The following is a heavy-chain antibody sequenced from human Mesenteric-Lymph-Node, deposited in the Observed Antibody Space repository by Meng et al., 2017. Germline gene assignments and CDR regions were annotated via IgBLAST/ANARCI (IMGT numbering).Heavy chain of an antibody. Sequence: GESLKISCAASGFTFSTSWMSWVRQAPGKGPEWVANIKQDGSEKYHVDSVKGRFTISRDNAKNSLYLQMNSLRAEDTAVYYCGGGYTNGYYPHYFDSWGQGTLVTVSS. V-gene: IGHV3-7*03. CDR2: IKQDGSEK. CDR3: GGGYTNGYYPHYFDS. CDR1: GFTFSTSW. D-gene: IGHD6-19*01. J-gene: IGHJ4*02.